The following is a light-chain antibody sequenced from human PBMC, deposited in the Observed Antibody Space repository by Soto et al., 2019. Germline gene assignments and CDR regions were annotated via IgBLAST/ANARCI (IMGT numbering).Light chain of an antibody. CDR3: GTLDTSLSAVV. CDR1: SSNIGKNY. J-gene: IGLJ2*01. CDR2: DNN. V-gene: IGLV1-51*01. Sequence: SVLTQPPSVSAAPGQKFTISCSGSSSNIGKNYVSWYQRLPGTAPKLLIYDNNERSSGIPDRFSGSKSGTSATLGIAGLQTGDEADYYCGTLDTSLSAVVFGGGTKLTVL.